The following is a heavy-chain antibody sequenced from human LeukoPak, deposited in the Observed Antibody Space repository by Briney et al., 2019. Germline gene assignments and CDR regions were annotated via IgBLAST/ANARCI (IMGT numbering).Heavy chain of an antibody. V-gene: IGHV3-7*04. D-gene: IGHD5-24*01. CDR2: IKQDGGKK. Sequence: GGSLRLSCVASGFPFSSYWMTWVRQAPGKGLEWVANIKQDGGKKSYVDSVKGRFTISRDNVKNSLYLQMNSLRAEDTAIYYCTRVGYIDEGIDYWGQGTLVTVSS. CDR3: TRVGYIDEGIDY. CDR1: GFPFSSYW. J-gene: IGHJ4*02.